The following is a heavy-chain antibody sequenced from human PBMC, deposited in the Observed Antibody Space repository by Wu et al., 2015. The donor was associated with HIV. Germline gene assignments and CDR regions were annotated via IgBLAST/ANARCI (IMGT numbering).Heavy chain of an antibody. D-gene: IGHD6-19*01. CDR2: IDPNSGGT. Sequence: VQLVQSGAEVKKPGASVKVSCKASGYTFTGYYMHWVRQAPGQGLEWMGWIDPNSGGTNYAQRFQGSVTMTSDTSISTAYMELDSLRSDDTAVYYCARRSATGWYQFFDYWGQGTLVTVSS. CDR3: ARRSATGWYQFFDY. J-gene: IGHJ4*02. V-gene: IGHV1-2*02. CDR1: GYTFTGYY.